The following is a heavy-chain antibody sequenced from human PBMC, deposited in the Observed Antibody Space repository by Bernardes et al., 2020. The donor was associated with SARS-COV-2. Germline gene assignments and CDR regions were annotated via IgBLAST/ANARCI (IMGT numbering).Heavy chain of an antibody. J-gene: IGHJ4*02. V-gene: IGHV1-8*01. Sequence: ASVKVSCKASGYTYTSYDMNWVRQATGQGLEWVAWMNPNSGDTAYAQKFQGRVTMTMNTSINTAYIELSSLRSDDTAVYYCARGGHRSGEFDYWGQGTLVTVSS. CDR2: MNPNSGDT. CDR1: GYTYTSYD. D-gene: IGHD6-19*01. CDR3: ARGGHRSGEFDY.